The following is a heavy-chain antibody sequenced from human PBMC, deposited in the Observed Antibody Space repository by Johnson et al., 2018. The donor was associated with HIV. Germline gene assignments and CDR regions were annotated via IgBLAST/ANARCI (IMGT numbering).Heavy chain of an antibody. D-gene: IGHD4/OR15-4a*01. CDR3: ARGDYGHDAFDI. V-gene: IGHV3-9*01. J-gene: IGHJ3*02. CDR2: ISWNSGTI. CDR1: GFTFSDYA. Sequence: VQMVESGGGLVKPGGSLRLSCAASGFTFSDYAMHWVRQAPGKGLEWVSGISWNSGTIDYADSVKGRFTISRDNAKNSLYLQMNSLRAEDTAVYYCARGDYGHDAFDIWGQGTMVTVSS.